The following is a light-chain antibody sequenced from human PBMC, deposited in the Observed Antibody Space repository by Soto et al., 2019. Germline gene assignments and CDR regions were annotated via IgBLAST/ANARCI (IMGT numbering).Light chain of an antibody. V-gene: IGKV3-15*01. CDR1: QSVSSN. J-gene: IGKJ5*01. CDR2: GAS. CDR3: QQYNNWPIT. Sequence: EIVMTQSPATLSVSPGERATLSCRASQSVSSNLAWYQQKPGQAPRLLIYGASTRATDIPATFSGSGSGTESTLTISSLQSEDFAVYYCQQYNNWPITFGQGTRLEIK.